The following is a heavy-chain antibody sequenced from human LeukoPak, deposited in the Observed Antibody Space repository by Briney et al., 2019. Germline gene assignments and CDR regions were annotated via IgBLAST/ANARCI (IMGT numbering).Heavy chain of an antibody. D-gene: IGHD6-13*01. CDR3: ARAATHPSSWYSY. J-gene: IGHJ4*02. CDR2: INPSAGST. V-gene: IGHV1-46*01. CDR1: GYTFTGYY. Sequence: ASVKVSCKASGYTFTGYYMHWVRQAPGRGLEWMGIINPSAGSTSYAQKFQGRVTMTRDTSTSTVYMEPSSLRSEDTAVYYCARAATHPSSWYSYWGQGTLVTVSS.